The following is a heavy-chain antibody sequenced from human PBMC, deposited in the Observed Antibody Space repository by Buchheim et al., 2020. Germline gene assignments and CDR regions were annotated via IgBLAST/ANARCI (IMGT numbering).Heavy chain of an antibody. CDR2: ISGSGGST. CDR1: GFTFSSYA. J-gene: IGHJ6*02. Sequence: EVQLLESGGGLVQPGGSLRLSCAASGFTFSSYAMGWVRQAPGKGLEWVSAISGSGGSTYYADSVKGRFTISRDNSKNTLYLQMNSLRAEDTAVYYCATLENWNYVYYYYGMDVWGQGTT. D-gene: IGHD1-7*01. CDR3: ATLENWNYVYYYYGMDV. V-gene: IGHV3-23*01.